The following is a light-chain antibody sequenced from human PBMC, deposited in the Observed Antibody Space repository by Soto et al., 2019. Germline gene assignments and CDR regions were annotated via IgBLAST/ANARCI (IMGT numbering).Light chain of an antibody. J-gene: IGKJ2*01. Sequence: DIQMTQSLSSLSASVGDRVTITCRASQSISNSLSWYQQKPGKAPNFLIYVASTLQSGVPSRFSGSGSGTHFTLTISSLQPEDVATYYCQQTFSPPYTFGRTKLEIK. CDR1: QSISNS. V-gene: IGKV1-39*01. CDR3: QQTFSPPYT. CDR2: VAS.